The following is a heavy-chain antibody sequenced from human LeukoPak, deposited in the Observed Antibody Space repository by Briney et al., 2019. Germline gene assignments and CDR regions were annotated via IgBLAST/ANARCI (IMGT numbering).Heavy chain of an antibody. J-gene: IGHJ3*02. Sequence: ASVKVSCKASGYTFTSYYMHWVRQAPGQGLEWMGIINPSGGSTSYAQKFQGRVTMTRDTSTSAVYMELSSLRSEDTAVYYCATGIYYYDSSGYSDTFDIWGQGTMVTVSS. CDR2: INPSGGST. D-gene: IGHD3-22*01. CDR1: GYTFTSYY. V-gene: IGHV1-46*01. CDR3: ATGIYYYDSSGYSDTFDI.